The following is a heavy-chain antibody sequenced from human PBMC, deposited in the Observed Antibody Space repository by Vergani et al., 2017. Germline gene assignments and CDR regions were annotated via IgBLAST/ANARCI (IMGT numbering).Heavy chain of an antibody. CDR1: GFTFSSYS. J-gene: IGHJ4*02. D-gene: IGHD6-13*01. V-gene: IGHV3-21*01. CDR3: ARDGQQLEKTPDY. CDR2: ISSSSSYI. Sequence: EVQLVESGGGLVQPGGSLRLSCAASGFTFSSYSMNWVRQAPGKGLEWVSSISSSSSYIYYADSVKGRFTISRDNAKNSLYLQMNSLRAEDTAVYYCARDGQQLEKTPDYWGQGTLVTVSS.